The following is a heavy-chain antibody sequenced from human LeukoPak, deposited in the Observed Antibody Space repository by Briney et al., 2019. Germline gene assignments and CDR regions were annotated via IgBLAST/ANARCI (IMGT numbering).Heavy chain of an antibody. Sequence: PGGSLRLSCAASGFTFSSYSMNWVRQAPGKGLEWVSYISSSSSTIYYADSVKGRFTISRDNAKNSLYLLMNSLRAEDTAVYYCAREVIVVVPAAIPLQPWGQGTLVTVSS. V-gene: IGHV3-48*01. J-gene: IGHJ5*02. D-gene: IGHD2-2*01. CDR3: AREVIVVVPAAIPLQP. CDR1: GFTFSSYS. CDR2: ISSSSSTI.